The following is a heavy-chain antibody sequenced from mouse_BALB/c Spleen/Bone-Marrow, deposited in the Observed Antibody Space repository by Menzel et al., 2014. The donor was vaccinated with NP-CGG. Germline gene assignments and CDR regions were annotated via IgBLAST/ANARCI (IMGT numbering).Heavy chain of an antibody. Sequence: EVKLEESGGGLVQPGDSLRLSCATSGFTFSDFYMEWVRQPPGKRLEWIAASRNKAKHYTTEYSASVKSRFIVSRDTSQSILYLQMNALRAEDTAIYYCARDVGYGNYFVYWGQGTLVTVSA. CDR2: SRNKAKHYTT. V-gene: IGHV7-1*02. CDR1: GFTFSDFY. J-gene: IGHJ3*01. D-gene: IGHD2-10*02. CDR3: ARDVGYGNYFVY.